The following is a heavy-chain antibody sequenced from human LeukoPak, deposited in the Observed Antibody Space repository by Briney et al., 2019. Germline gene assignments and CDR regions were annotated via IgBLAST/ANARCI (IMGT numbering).Heavy chain of an antibody. CDR2: ISYDGSNK. CDR3: ARDLPGSGYARFDY. J-gene: IGHJ4*02. CDR1: GFTFSSYA. V-gene: IGHV3-30*04. Sequence: GGSLRLSCAASGFTFSSYAMHWVRQAPGKGLEWVAVISYDGSNKYYADSVKGRFTISRDNAKNSLYLQMNSLRAEDTAVYYCARDLPGSGYARFDYWGQGTLVTVSS. D-gene: IGHD5-12*01.